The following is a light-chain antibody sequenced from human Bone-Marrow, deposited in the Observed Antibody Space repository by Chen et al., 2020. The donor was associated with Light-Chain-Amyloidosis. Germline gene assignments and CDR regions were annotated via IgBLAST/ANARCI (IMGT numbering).Light chain of an antibody. CDR3: GSYAGSNTVV. V-gene: IGLV2-23*02. CDR1: SSGVGNYNL. CDR2: AVN. J-gene: IGLJ2*01. Sequence: QSALTQPASVSGSPGQSITISCTGSSSGVGNYNLVSWYQQHPGKAPKLMIFAVNKRPSGVSNRFSGSKSGNTASLTISGLLAEDEADYHCGSYAGSNTVVFGGGTKLTVL.